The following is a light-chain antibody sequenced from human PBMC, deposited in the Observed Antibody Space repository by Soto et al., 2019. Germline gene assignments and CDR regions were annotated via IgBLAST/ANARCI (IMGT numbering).Light chain of an antibody. CDR1: SSNVGGYNY. CDR3: SSYAGSNNLV. J-gene: IGLJ2*01. CDR2: EVS. Sequence: QSALTQPPSASGSPGQSVTISCTGTSSNVGGYNYVSWYQQHPGKAPTLMIYEVSKRPSGVPDRVSGSKSGNTASLTVSGLQAEDEAYYYGSSYAGSNNLVFGGGTKVTVL. V-gene: IGLV2-8*01.